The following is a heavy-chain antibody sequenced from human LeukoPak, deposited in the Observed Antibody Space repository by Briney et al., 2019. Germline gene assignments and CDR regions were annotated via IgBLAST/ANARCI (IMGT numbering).Heavy chain of an antibody. D-gene: IGHD1-26*01. V-gene: IGHV3-48*03. Sequence: PGGSLRLSCAASGFTFSRYEMNWVRQAPGKGLEWVSYITDDGTNKYDADSVKGRFTISRDNAKNSLYLQMNNLRVDDTAIYYCAREVEWELPDYWGQGTLVTVSS. J-gene: IGHJ4*02. CDR2: ITDDGTNK. CDR3: AREVEWELPDY. CDR1: GFTFSRYE.